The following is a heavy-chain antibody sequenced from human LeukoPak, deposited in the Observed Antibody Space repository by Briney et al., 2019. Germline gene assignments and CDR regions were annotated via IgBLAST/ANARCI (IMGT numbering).Heavy chain of an antibody. CDR3: ARGPPYGSRSDYFDY. V-gene: IGHV3-13*01. D-gene: IGHD3-10*01. CDR1: GFTFSRYD. J-gene: IGHJ4*02. Sequence: PGGSLRLSCAASGFTFSRYDMHWVRQATGKGLEWVSTIGIAGDTYYPGSVKGRFTISRENAKKSLYLQMNSLRAGDTAVYYCARGPPYGSRSDYFDYWGQGTLVTVSS. CDR2: IGIAGDT.